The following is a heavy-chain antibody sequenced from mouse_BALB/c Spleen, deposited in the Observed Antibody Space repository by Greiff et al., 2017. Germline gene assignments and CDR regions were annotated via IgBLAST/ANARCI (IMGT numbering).Heavy chain of an antibody. V-gene: IGHV3-8*02. CDR2: ISYSGST. CDR3: ARFLITTVAMDY. D-gene: IGHD1-1*01. CDR1: GDSITSGY. J-gene: IGHJ4*01. Sequence: EVKLMESGPSLVKPSQTLSLTCSVTGDSITSGYWNWIRKFPGNKLEYMGYISYSGSTYYNPSLKSRISITRDTSKNQYYLQLNSVTTEDTATYYCARFLITTVAMDYWGQGTSVTVSS.